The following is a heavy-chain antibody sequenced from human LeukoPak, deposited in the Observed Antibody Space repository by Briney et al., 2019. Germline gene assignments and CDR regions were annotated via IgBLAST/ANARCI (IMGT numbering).Heavy chain of an antibody. CDR3: ARDRRTTSIAAAGNWFDP. CDR2: IYTSGST. V-gene: IGHV4-4*07. CDR1: GGSISSYY. D-gene: IGHD6-13*01. J-gene: IGHJ5*02. Sequence: SETLSLTCTVSGGSISSYYWSWIRQPAGKGLEWIGRIYTSGSTNYNPSLKSRVTMSVDTSKNQFSLKLSSVTAADTAVYYCARDRRTTSIAAAGNWFDPWGQGTLVTVSS.